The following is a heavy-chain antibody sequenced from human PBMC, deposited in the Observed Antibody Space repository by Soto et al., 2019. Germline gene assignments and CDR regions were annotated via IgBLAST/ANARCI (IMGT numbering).Heavy chain of an antibody. CDR2: IIPIFGTA. D-gene: IGHD5-12*01. CDR1: GGTFSSYA. J-gene: IGHJ4*02. V-gene: IGHV1-69*13. CDR3: ARDPGYSGYDSQGWSDY. Sequence: SVKVSCKASGGTFSSYAISWVRQAPGQGLEWMGGIIPIFGTANYAQKFQGRVTITADESTSTAYMELSSLRSEDTAVYYCARDPGYSGYDSQGWSDYWGQGTLVTVSS.